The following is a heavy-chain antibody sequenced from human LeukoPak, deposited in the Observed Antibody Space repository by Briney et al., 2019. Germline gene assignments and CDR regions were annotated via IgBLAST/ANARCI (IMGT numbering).Heavy chain of an antibody. CDR3: AKWTGANCYSGCLDV. J-gene: IGHJ6*02. CDR1: RFTSAGSA. Sequence: RGSLRLSCAASRFTSAGSAMSSGCQTPERGVEWVSGISSSGGLTFYADSVKGRFTISRDNLKNTVYLQMISLRAEDTALYYCAKWTGANCYSGCLDVWGQGTMVTVSS. D-gene: IGHD2-15*01. CDR2: ISSSGGLT. V-gene: IGHV3-23*01.